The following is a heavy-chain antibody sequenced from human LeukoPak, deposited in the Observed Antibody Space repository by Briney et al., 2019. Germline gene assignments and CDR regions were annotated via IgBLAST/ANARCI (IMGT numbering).Heavy chain of an antibody. CDR3: ARQGARYYYGSGTLLDYYYYMDV. CDR1: GGSISSSSYY. CDR2: IYYSGST. Sequence: PSETLSLTCTVSGGSISSSSYYWGWIRQPPGKGLEWIGSIYYSGSTYYNPSLKSRVTISVDTSKNQFSLKLSSVTAADTAVYYCARQGARYYYGSGTLLDYYYYMDVWGKGTTVTISS. D-gene: IGHD3-10*01. J-gene: IGHJ6*03. V-gene: IGHV4-39*01.